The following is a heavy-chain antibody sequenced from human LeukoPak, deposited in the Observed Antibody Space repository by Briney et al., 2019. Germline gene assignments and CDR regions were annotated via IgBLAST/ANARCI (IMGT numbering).Heavy chain of an antibody. CDR2: INAGNGNT. D-gene: IGHD3-22*01. V-gene: IGHV1-3*01. J-gene: IGHJ6*02. CDR3: ARDHDSSGYLMANYGMDV. Sequence: ASVKVSCKAAGYTFTNYAIHWVRQAPGQRLEWMGWINAGNGNTKYSQKFQARVTISRDTSASTAYMELSSLRSEDTAVYYCARDHDSSGYLMANYGMDVWGQGTTVTVSS. CDR1: GYTFTNYA.